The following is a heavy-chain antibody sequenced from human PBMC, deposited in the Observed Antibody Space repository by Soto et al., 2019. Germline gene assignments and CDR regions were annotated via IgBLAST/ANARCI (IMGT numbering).Heavy chain of an antibody. Sequence: QITLKESGPTLVKPTQTLTLTCTFSGFSLSTSGLGVGWIRQPPGKALEWLALIYWDDDKHYSPSLKNRLTITKDTSXXQXVXXMTTMDPVDTATYYCAHRRYCSSTSCYATSRMFDPWGQGTLVTVSS. CDR3: AHRRYCSSTSCYATSRMFDP. CDR1: GFSLSTSGLG. D-gene: IGHD2-2*01. V-gene: IGHV2-5*02. J-gene: IGHJ5*02. CDR2: IYWDDDK.